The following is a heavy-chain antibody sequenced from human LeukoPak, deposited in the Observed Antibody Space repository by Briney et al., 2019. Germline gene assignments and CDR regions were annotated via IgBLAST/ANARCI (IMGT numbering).Heavy chain of an antibody. V-gene: IGHV1-18*01. D-gene: IGHD3-22*01. Sequence: ASVKVSCKASGYTFTTYGISWVRQAPGQGLEWMGWISAYNGDTNYAQKVQGRVTMTTDTSTSTVYMELRSLRSDDTAVYYCARDQHDSSGNDGFVIWGQGTMVTASS. CDR3: ARDQHDSSGNDGFVI. CDR2: ISAYNGDT. J-gene: IGHJ3*02. CDR1: GYTFTTYG.